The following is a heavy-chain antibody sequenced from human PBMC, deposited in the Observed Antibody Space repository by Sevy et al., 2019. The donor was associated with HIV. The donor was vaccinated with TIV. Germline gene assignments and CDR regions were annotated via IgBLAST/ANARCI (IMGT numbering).Heavy chain of an antibody. J-gene: IGHJ3*02. V-gene: IGHV3-48*01. CDR1: GFTFSSYS. CDR3: ARVGIVVGGAFDI. D-gene: IGHD2-15*01. CDR2: ISSSSSTI. Sequence: GGSLRLSCAASGFTFSSYSMNWVRQAPGTGLEWVSYISSSSSTIYYADSVKGRFTISRDNAKNSLYLQMNSLRAEDTAVYYCARVGIVVGGAFDIWGQGTMVTVSS.